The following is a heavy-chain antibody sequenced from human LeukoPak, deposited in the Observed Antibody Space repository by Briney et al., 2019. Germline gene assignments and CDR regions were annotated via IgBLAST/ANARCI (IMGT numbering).Heavy chain of an antibody. Sequence: GGSLRLSCAASGFPFSSYSINWVRQAPGKGLEWVSYISSSSLTIYYADSVKGRFTVSRDNAKDSVFLQMDSLRAEDTAIYYCARVTGTTSVVMDSWGQGTLVTASS. CDR3: ARVTGTTSVVMDS. CDR2: ISSSSLTI. V-gene: IGHV3-48*01. D-gene: IGHD1-7*01. CDR1: GFPFSSYS. J-gene: IGHJ5*02.